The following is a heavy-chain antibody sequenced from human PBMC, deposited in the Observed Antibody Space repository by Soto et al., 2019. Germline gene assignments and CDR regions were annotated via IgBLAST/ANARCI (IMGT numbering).Heavy chain of an antibody. CDR2: IYGGGTT. Sequence: EVQFVESGGGLIQPGGSLRLSCAASGFAVSSKYMTWVRQAPGKGLEWVSVIYGGGTTYYADSVKGRFTISRDTSKNTLYLQMNSLRAEDTAVYYCVQTTGWPGFDFWGQGTLVTVSS. V-gene: IGHV3-53*01. CDR1: GFAVSSKY. J-gene: IGHJ4*02. CDR3: VQTTGWPGFDF. D-gene: IGHD6-19*01.